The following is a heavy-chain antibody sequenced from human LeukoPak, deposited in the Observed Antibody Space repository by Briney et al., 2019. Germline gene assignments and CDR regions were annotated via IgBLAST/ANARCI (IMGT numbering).Heavy chain of an antibody. Sequence: ASVKVSCKASGYTFTSYYMHWVRQAPGQGLEWMGIINPSGGSTSYAQKFQGRVTMTRDTSTSTVYMELSSLRSEDTAVYYCAREANYYDSSGYYRYFDYWGQGTLVTASS. J-gene: IGHJ4*02. V-gene: IGHV1-46*01. CDR3: AREANYYDSSGYYRYFDY. CDR2: INPSGGST. CDR1: GYTFTSYY. D-gene: IGHD3-22*01.